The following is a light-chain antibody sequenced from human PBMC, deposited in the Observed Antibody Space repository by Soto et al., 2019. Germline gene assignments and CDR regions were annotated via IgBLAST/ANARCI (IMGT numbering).Light chain of an antibody. Sequence: QSALTQPASVSGSPGQSITIACTGTSSAVGGYNYVSWYQQHPGKAPKLMIYEVSNRPSGVSNRFSGSKSGNTASLTISGLHAEDEADYYCLSYTSSSTVIFAGGTKVTV. CDR3: LSYTSSSTVI. CDR1: SSAVGGYNY. CDR2: EVS. J-gene: IGLJ2*01. V-gene: IGLV2-14*01.